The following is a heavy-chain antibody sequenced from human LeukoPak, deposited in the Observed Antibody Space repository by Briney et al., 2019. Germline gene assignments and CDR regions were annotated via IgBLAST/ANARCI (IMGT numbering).Heavy chain of an antibody. CDR1: GYIFTDYY. J-gene: IGHJ4*02. V-gene: IGHV1/OR15-1*02. Sequence: GASVKVSCKASGYIFTDYYMHWVRQAPGQELGWMGRINPNSGGTNYAQKFQGRVTMTRDTSISTAYTELSSLRSEDTATYYCARDRLTSAIDYYDSSGYYNGLSLDYWGQGTLVTVSS. CDR2: INPNSGGT. CDR3: ARDRLTSAIDYYDSSGYYNGLSLDY. D-gene: IGHD3-22*01.